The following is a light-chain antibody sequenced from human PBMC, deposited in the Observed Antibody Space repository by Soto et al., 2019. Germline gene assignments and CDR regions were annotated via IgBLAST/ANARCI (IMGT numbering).Light chain of an antibody. V-gene: IGLV2-8*01. CDR1: SSDVLAYKY. Sequence: QSALTQPPSASGSPGQSVTISCTGTSSDVLAYKYVSWYQQYPGKAPKLMIYEVTKRPSGVPDRFTRSKSGNTASLTVSGLQAEDEADYYCTSYVGNDIWVFGGGTQLTVL. CDR3: TSYVGNDIWV. CDR2: EVT. J-gene: IGLJ3*02.